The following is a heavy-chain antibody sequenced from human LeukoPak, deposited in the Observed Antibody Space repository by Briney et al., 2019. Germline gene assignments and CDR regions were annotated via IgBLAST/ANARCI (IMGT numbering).Heavy chain of an antibody. CDR1: GFTFRTYG. CDR3: ARELYDDGESWFDP. CDR2: ISYDGNDK. J-gene: IGHJ5*02. Sequence: GGSLRLSCVASGFTFRTYGMHWLRQAPGKGPEWVTFISYDGNDKKYGASVKGRFTVSRDNLKNFLYLQMNSLRVEDTAMYYCARELYDDGESWFDPWGQGTLVTVSS. V-gene: IGHV3-30*04. D-gene: IGHD4-17*01.